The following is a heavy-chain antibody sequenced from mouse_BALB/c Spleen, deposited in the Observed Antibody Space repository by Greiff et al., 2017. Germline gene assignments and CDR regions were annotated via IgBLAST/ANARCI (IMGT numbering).Heavy chain of an antibody. CDR1: GYSFTSYW. Sequence: EVKLMESGTVLARPGASVKMSCKASGYSFTSYWMHWVKQRPGQGLEWIGAIYPGNSDTSYNQKFKGKAKLTAVTSASTAYMELSSLTNEDSAVYYCTRPHYDKGFAYWGQGTLVTVSA. CDR2: IYPGNSDT. D-gene: IGHD2-4*01. J-gene: IGHJ3*01. V-gene: IGHV1-5*01. CDR3: TRPHYDKGFAY.